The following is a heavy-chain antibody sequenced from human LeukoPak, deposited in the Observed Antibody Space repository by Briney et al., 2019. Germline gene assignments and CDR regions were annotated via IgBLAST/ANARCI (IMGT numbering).Heavy chain of an antibody. J-gene: IGHJ3*02. CDR1: GGTFSSYA. CDR3: ASTPYYYDSSGPWAFDI. Sequence: VASVKVSCKASGGTFSSYAISWVRQAPGQGLEWMGRIIPTLGIANYAQKFQGRVTITADKSTSTAYMELSSLRSEDTAVYYCASTPYYYDSSGPWAFDIWGQGTMVTVSS. CDR2: IIPTLGIA. V-gene: IGHV1-69*04. D-gene: IGHD3-22*01.